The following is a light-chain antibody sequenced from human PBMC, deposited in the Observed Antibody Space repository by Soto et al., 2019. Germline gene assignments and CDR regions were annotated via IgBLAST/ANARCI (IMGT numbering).Light chain of an antibody. J-gene: IGKJ4*01. Sequence: IQLTQSPSSLSASVGDRVTITCRASQGISSYLAGYQQKPGKAPKLLIYAASTLQSGVPSRFSGSGSGTDFNLTISSLQPEDFATYYCQQLNSYPLTFGGGTKVEIK. CDR3: QQLNSYPLT. V-gene: IGKV1-9*01. CDR2: AAS. CDR1: QGISSY.